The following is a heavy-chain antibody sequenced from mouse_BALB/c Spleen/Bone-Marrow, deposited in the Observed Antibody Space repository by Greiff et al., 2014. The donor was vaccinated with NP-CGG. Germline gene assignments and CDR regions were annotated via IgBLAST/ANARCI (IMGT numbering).Heavy chain of an antibody. D-gene: IGHD1-1*01. CDR1: GFNIKDTY. Sequence: VQLKESGVELVKPGASVKLSCTASGFNIKDTYMHWVKQRPEQGLEWIGRIDPANGNTKYDPKFQGKATITADTSSNTAYLQLSSLTSEDTAVYYCVRSREYYFDYWGQGTTLTVSS. CDR2: IDPANGNT. J-gene: IGHJ2*01. CDR3: VRSREYYFDY. V-gene: IGHV14-3*02.